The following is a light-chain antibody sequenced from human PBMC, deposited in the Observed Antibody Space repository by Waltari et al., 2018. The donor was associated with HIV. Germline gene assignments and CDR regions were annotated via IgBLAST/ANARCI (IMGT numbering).Light chain of an antibody. V-gene: IGKV3-15*01. Sequence: EIVMTQSPPTLSVSPGQRVTLSCRASQSISATVAWYQQRPGQAPRLHIYEAATRPTGIPARFSGSGSGTEFTLTITSLQSEDFATYFCQQYDSGPRGITFGQGTMLEIK. CDR3: QQYDSGPRGIT. J-gene: IGKJ2*01. CDR1: QSISAT. CDR2: EAA.